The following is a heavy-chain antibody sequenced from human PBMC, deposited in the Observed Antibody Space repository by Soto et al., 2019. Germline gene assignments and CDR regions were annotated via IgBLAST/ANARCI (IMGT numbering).Heavy chain of an antibody. V-gene: IGHV3-48*02. Sequence: GGSLRLSCVASGFTFSRYNMHWVRQAPGKGLEWVAYVTTSGDTMFYADSVEGRFAISRDVAKNSVHLQMNSLGDEDTAVYYCVREEASGSSGLTYHYYYNGMDVWGQGTTDTVSS. D-gene: IGHD3-10*01. J-gene: IGHJ6*02. CDR1: GFTFSRYN. CDR2: VTTSGDTM. CDR3: VREEASGSSGLTYHYYYNGMDV.